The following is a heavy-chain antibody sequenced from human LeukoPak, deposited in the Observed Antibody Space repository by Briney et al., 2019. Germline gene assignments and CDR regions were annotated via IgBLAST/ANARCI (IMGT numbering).Heavy chain of an antibody. V-gene: IGHV3-7*01. CDR1: GFTFSSHW. CDR3: ASGRQLGY. Sequence: GGSLRLSCAASGFTFSSHWMCWVRQAPGKGLEWVANIKQDGSEKYYVDSVKGRFTISRDNAKNSLYLQMNSLRAEDTALYYCASGRQLGYWGQGTLVTVSS. CDR2: IKQDGSEK. D-gene: IGHD3-16*01. J-gene: IGHJ4*02.